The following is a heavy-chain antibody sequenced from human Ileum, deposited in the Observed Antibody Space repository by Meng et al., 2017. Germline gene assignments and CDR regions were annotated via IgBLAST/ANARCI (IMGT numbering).Heavy chain of an antibody. J-gene: IGHJ4*02. V-gene: IGHV3-23*01. CDR1: GFSFSDYA. CDR2: ISASGTTT. CDR3: GKCSVITCYEIWH. D-gene: IGHD3/OR15-3a*01. Sequence: GESLKISCAASGFSFSDYAMTWVRQVPGKGLEWVSGISASGTTTYHADSVRGRFVISRDKSRNTLYLQMNSLRAEDTAVYYCGKCSVITCYEIWHWGPGNLVTVSS.